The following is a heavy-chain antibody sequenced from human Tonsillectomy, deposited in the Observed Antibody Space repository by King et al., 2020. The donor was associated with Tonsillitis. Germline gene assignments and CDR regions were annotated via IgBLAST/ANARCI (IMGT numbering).Heavy chain of an antibody. CDR2: ISSSGNYT. D-gene: IGHD3-10*01. CDR3: ASPGGHEGDAFDI. CDR1: GFTFRDYY. Sequence: VQLVESGGGLVKPGGSLRLSCAASGFTFRDYYMSWIRQAPGKGLEWVSYISSSGNYTNYADSVKGRFTISRDNAKNLLYLQMNSLRADDTAVYYCASPGGHEGDAFDIWGQGTMVIVSS. J-gene: IGHJ3*02. V-gene: IGHV3-11*06.